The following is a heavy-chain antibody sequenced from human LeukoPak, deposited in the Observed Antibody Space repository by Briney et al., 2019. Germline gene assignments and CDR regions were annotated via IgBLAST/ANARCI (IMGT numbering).Heavy chain of an antibody. CDR1: GYTFTNYG. Sequence: ASVKVSCKASGYTFTNYGISWVRQAPGQGLEWMMWVNVYNGKREYAQKFQGRVTLTTDTSTTTAYMELRSLRFDDTAVYYCARDPGGTWGFDYWGQGALVTVSS. CDR2: VNVYNGKR. J-gene: IGHJ4*02. D-gene: IGHD7-27*01. CDR3: ARDPGGTWGFDY. V-gene: IGHV1-18*04.